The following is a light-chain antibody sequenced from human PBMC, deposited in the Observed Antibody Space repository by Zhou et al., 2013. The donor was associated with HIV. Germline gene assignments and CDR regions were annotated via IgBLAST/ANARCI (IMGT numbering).Light chain of an antibody. V-gene: IGKV1-5*03. CDR2: KAS. CDR1: QNVGGY. CDR3: QQANSFPVT. J-gene: IGKJ4*01. Sequence: DIQMTQSPSTLSASVGDRVIITCRASQNVGGYLAWYQQKRGEAPKLLIYKASTLHSGVPSRFSGSGSGTEFTLSISSLQPEDFATYYCQQANSFPVTFGGGTKVEIK.